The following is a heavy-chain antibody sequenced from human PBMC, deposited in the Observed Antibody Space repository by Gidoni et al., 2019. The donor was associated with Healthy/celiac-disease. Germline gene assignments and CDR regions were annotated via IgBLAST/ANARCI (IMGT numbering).Heavy chain of an antibody. D-gene: IGHD2-2*01. V-gene: IGHV1-18*01. CDR2: ISAYNGNT. Sequence: QVQLVQSGAEVKKPGASVKVSCKASGYTFTSYGISWVRQAPGQGLEWMGWISAYNGNTNYAQKLQGRVTMTTDTSTSTAYMELRSLRSDDTAVYYCARDVLIVVVPAAPGELRAHYYYDMDVWGQGTTVTVSS. CDR1: GYTFTSYG. CDR3: ARDVLIVVVPAAPGELRAHYYYDMDV. J-gene: IGHJ6*02.